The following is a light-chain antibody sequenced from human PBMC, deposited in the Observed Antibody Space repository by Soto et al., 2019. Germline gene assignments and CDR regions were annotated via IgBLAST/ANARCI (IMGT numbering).Light chain of an antibody. J-gene: IGKJ4*01. CDR2: AAS. Sequence: DIQMTQSPSSLSASVGDRVXITXXASQSITTYLNWYRQKPGKAPKLLIYAASSLQSGVPSRFSGSGSETEFTLSISSLQPEDFATYFCQQIYSAPLTFGGGTKVDIK. V-gene: IGKV1-39*01. CDR1: QSITTY. CDR3: QQIYSAPLT.